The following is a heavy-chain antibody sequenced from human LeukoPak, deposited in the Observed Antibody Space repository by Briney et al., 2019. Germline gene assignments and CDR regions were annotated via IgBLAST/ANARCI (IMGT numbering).Heavy chain of an antibody. Sequence: GGSLRLSCTVSGFTVSSNSMSWVRQAPGKGLEWVSFIYSDNTHCSDSVKGRFTISRDNSKNTLYLQMNSLRAEDTAVYYCARRAGAYSHPYDYWGQGTLVTVSS. V-gene: IGHV3-53*01. CDR3: ARRAGAYSHPYDY. CDR1: GFTVSSNS. J-gene: IGHJ4*02. D-gene: IGHD4/OR15-4a*01. CDR2: IYSDNT.